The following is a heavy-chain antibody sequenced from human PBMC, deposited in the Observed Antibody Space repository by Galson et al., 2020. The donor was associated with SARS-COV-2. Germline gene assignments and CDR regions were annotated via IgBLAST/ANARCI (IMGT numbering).Heavy chain of an antibody. CDR1: GGAISSYF. V-gene: IGHV4-59*01. J-gene: IGHJ4*02. CDR2: IYYSGSS. CDR3: SCGPIRALGSPLV. D-gene: IGHD1-26*01. Sequence: SETLSLTCNVSGGAISSYFWSWIRQPPGKGLEWVCFIYYSGSSDYNPARKSRVSISVYTSQNQFSLRLSSVTAADTAVYFCSCGPIRALGSPLVWGRGTMVTVSS.